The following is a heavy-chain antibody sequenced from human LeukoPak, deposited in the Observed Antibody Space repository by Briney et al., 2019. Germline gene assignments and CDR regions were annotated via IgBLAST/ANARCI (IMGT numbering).Heavy chain of an antibody. Sequence: GGSLRLSCAASGFTFASYAMSWVRQAPGKGLEWVSVISTGGGSTYYADSVKGRFTISRDNSKNTLYLQMNSLRADDTAVYYCAKRVVGPTLDYWGQGTLVTVSS. CDR3: AKRVVGPTLDY. CDR2: ISTGGGST. V-gene: IGHV3-23*01. D-gene: IGHD1-26*01. CDR1: GFTFASYA. J-gene: IGHJ4*02.